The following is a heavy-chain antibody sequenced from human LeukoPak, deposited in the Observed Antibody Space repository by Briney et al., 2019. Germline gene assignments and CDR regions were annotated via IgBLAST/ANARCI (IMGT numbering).Heavy chain of an antibody. CDR2: ISSNGGST. Sequence: GGSLRLSCAASGLTFSSYAMHWVRQAPGKGLEYVSAISSNGGSTYYANSVKGRFTISRDNSKNTLYLQMGSLRAEDMAVYYCARPPMVRGVIYYYYMDVWGKGTTVTVSS. V-gene: IGHV3-64*01. CDR1: GLTFSSYA. CDR3: ARPPMVRGVIYYYYMDV. J-gene: IGHJ6*03. D-gene: IGHD3-10*01.